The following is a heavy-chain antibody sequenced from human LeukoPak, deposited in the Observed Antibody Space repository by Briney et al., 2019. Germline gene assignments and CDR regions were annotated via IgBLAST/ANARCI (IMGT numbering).Heavy chain of an antibody. J-gene: IGHJ4*02. CDR3: ARDPSGRAAGGRGDY. Sequence: PGGSLRLSCTASGFTFRSYVMSWVRQTPEKGLEWVSAITGDGGGTNHADSVKGRFTISRDNSKNTLYLQMNSLRAEDTAVYYCARDPSGRAAGGRGDYWGQGTLVTVSS. CDR2: ITGDGGGT. D-gene: IGHD6-13*01. CDR1: GFTFRSYV. V-gene: IGHV3-23*01.